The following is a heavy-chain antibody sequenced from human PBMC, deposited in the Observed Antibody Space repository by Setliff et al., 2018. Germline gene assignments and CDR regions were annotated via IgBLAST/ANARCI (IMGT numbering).Heavy chain of an antibody. CDR2: IRWDGVAT. V-gene: IGHV3-43*01. CDR1: GFTFGGWS. D-gene: IGHD3-10*01. Sequence: QAGGSLRLSCAASGFTFGGWSMYWVRQVPGRGLEWVSLIRWDGVATYYADSVKGRFTISGDKSKNTLYLQMNNVRADDTAVYYCRLWFGELLRDYWGQGTLVTVSS. J-gene: IGHJ4*02. CDR3: RLWFGELLRDY.